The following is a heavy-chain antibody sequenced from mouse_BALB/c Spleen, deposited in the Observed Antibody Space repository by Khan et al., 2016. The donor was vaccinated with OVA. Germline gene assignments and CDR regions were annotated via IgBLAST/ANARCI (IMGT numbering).Heavy chain of an antibody. J-gene: IGHJ1*01. CDR1: GFTLSSFG. V-gene: IGHV5-17*02. CDR2: ISSGSSTI. D-gene: IGHD1-1*01. CDR3: ATYGWWD. Sequence: EVELVASGGGLVQPGGSRKLSCAASGFTLSSFGMHWVRQAPEKGLEWVAYISSGSSTIYYADTVKGRFTISRDNPKNTLFLQMTSLRSEDTAMYYCATYGWWDWGAGTTVTVSS.